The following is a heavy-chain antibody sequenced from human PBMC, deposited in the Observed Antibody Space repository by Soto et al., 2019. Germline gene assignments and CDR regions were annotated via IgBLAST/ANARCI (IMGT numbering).Heavy chain of an antibody. CDR1: GYTFTNYG. CDR2: ISAYNGNT. D-gene: IGHD4-17*01. Sequence: QVQLVQSGAEVKKPGASMKVSCKTSGYTFTNYGFSWVRQAPGQGLEWMGWISAYNGNTNYAQKLQGRVTMTTDTTTSTAYIELRSLRSDDTAVYYCARDDYGDYDYWGQGTLDTVSS. J-gene: IGHJ4*02. CDR3: ARDDYGDYDY. V-gene: IGHV1-18*01.